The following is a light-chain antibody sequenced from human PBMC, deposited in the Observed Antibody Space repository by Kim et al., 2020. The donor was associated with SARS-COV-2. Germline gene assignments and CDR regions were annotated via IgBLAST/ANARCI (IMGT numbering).Light chain of an antibody. CDR2: ATS. CDR3: QQHSNWPFT. J-gene: IGKJ1*01. V-gene: IGKV3-11*01. Sequence: SPGEITTPSCGASRRVRDFLEWYQQKQVEAPILMIYATSTWDTGIPARFSGSVSGTDFILTISSLQPEDVAIYYCQQHSNWPFTFGQGTKVDIK. CDR1: RRVRDF.